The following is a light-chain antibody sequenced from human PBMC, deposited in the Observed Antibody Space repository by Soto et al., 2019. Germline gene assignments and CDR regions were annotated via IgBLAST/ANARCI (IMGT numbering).Light chain of an antibody. CDR2: EVS. V-gene: IGLV2-14*01. CDR1: RRDVGGYNY. Sequence: QSVLTQPASVSGSPGQSITISCTGTRRDVGGYNYVSWYQQHPGKAPKLRIYEVSNRPSGVSNRFSGSKSGNTASLTISGLQAEDEADYYCSSYTSSSTLYVFGTGTKVTVL. CDR3: SSYTSSSTLYV. J-gene: IGLJ1*01.